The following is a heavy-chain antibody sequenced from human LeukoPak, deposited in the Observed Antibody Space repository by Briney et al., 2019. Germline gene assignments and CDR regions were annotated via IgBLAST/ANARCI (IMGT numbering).Heavy chain of an antibody. V-gene: IGHV3-23*01. CDR1: GFTFSNYA. J-gene: IGHJ3*02. Sequence: WGSLRLSCAASGFTFSNYAMSWVRQAPGKGLDWVSGITSTGGTTYYADSVQGRFTISRDNSRNMLYLQMNSLRAEDTAVYYCAKDGRNSPLMWGQGTVVIVSS. CDR2: ITSTGGTT. D-gene: IGHD2/OR15-2a*01. CDR3: AKDGRNSPLM.